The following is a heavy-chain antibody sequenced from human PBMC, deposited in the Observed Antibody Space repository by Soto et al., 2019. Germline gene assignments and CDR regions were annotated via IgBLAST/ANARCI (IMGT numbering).Heavy chain of an antibody. CDR3: AKATQLYSIMITFGGVIV. CDR2: ISGSGGST. D-gene: IGHD3-16*02. V-gene: IGHV3-23*01. CDR1: GFTFSSYA. Sequence: GGSLRLSCAASGFTFSSYAMSWVRQAPGKGLEWVSAISGSGGSTYYADSVKGRFTISRDNSKNTLYLQMNSLRAEDTAVYYCAKATQLYSIMITFGGVIVWGQGTLVTVSS. J-gene: IGHJ4*02.